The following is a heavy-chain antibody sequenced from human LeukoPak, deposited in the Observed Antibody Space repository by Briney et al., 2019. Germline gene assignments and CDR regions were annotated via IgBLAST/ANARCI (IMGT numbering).Heavy chain of an antibody. J-gene: IGHJ4*02. Sequence: PSETLSLTCTVSGGSISSYYWSWIRQPPGKGLEWIGYIYTSGSTNYNPSLKSRVTISVDTSKNQFSLKLSSVTAAGTAVYYCARTGGSSPFDYWGQGTLVTVSS. CDR3: ARTGGSSPFDY. D-gene: IGHD6-6*01. CDR1: GGSISSYY. CDR2: IYTSGST. V-gene: IGHV4-4*09.